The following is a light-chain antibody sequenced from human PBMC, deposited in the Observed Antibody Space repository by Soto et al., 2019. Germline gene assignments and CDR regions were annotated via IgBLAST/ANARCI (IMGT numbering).Light chain of an antibody. V-gene: IGKV3-20*01. CDR1: QSLSNNY. J-gene: IGKJ4*01. CDR3: QQYGSSPLT. Sequence: EIVLTQSPGTLSLSPGERATLSCRASQSLSNNYLAWYQQKPGQAPRLLIYDASSRATGIPDRFSGSGSGTDFTLSMSRLELEDYAVYYCQQYGSSPLTFGGGTKVDIK. CDR2: DAS.